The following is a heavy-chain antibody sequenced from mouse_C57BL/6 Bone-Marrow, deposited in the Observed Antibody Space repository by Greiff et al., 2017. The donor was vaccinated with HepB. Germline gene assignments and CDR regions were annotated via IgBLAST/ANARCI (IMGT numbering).Heavy chain of an antibody. CDR1: GYTFTSYG. D-gene: IGHD2-1*01. CDR3: ARRGDGKKGYWYVEV. J-gene: IGHJ1*03. Sequence: QVQLQQSGAELARPGASVKLSCKASGYTFTSYGISWVKQRTGQGLEWIGEIYPRSGNTYYNEKFKGKATLTADKSSSTAYMELRSLTSEDSAVYFCARRGDGKKGYWYVEVWGTGTTVTVAS. CDR2: IYPRSGNT. V-gene: IGHV1-81*01.